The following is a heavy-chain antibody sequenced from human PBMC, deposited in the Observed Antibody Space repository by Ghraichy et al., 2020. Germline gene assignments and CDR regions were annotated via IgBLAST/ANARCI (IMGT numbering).Heavy chain of an antibody. CDR2: IYHSGDT. V-gene: IGHV4-34*01. J-gene: IGHJ4*02. CDR3: ARGGGYCSSTSCYDY. CDR1: GGSFSDYY. Sequence: LNISCAVQGGSFSDYYWSWIRQPPGKGLEWIGEIYHSGDTKYNASLKSRVTISLDTSKNQFSLNLNSLTAADTAVYYCARGGGYCSSTSCYDYWGQGALITVSS. D-gene: IGHD2-2*01.